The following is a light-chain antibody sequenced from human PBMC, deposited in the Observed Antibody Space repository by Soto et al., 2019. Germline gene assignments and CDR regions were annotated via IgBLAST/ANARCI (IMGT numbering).Light chain of an antibody. CDR3: LQDYDYPLT. CDR2: AAS. J-gene: IGKJ4*01. Sequence: AIQMTQFPSSLSASVGDRVTITCRASQGIRNDLGWYQQKPGKAPKLLISAASTLQSGVPSRFSGSGFGTDLTLTISSLQPEDFATYYCLQDYDYPLTFGGGTKVEIK. CDR1: QGIRND. V-gene: IGKV1-6*01.